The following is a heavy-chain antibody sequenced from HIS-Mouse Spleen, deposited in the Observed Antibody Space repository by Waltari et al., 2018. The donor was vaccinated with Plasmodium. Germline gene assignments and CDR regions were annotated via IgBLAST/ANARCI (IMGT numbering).Heavy chain of an antibody. CDR2: ISYDGSNK. Sequence: QVQLVESGGGVVQPGRSLRLSCAASGFPFSSYGMHWVRQDPGKGREWVAVISYDGSNKYYADSVKGRFTISRDNSKNTLYLQMNSLRAEDTAVYYCAKEVLGYYDFWSRPDYWGQGTLVTVSS. V-gene: IGHV3-30*18. CDR1: GFPFSSYG. D-gene: IGHD3-3*01. CDR3: AKEVLGYYDFWSRPDY. J-gene: IGHJ4*02.